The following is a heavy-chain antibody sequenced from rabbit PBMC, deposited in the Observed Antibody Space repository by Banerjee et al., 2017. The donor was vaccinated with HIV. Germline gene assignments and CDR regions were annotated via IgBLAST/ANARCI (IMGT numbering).Heavy chain of an antibody. V-gene: IGHV1S43*01. J-gene: IGHJ4*01. CDR2: IYTDSDGT. D-gene: IGHD1-1*01. CDR3: ARGDTGSRHSPFNL. Sequence: QEQLGESGGGLVQPEGSLTLTCTASGFSFSSTCYMCWVRQAPGKGLELIACIYTDSDGTWYASWVNGRFTITRSTSLNTVTLQMTSLTAADTATYFCARGDTGSRHSPFNLWGPGTLVTVS. CDR1: GFSFSSTCY.